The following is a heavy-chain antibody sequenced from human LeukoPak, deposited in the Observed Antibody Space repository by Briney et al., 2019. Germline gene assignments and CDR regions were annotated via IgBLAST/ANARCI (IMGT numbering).Heavy chain of an antibody. Sequence: SETLSLTCAVYGGSFSGYYWSWIRQPPGKGLEWIGEINHSGGTNYNPSLKSRVTISVDTSKNQFSLKLSSVTAADTAVYYCARQGDLLWFGDSSRDVWGKGTTVTISS. J-gene: IGHJ6*04. CDR2: INHSGGT. CDR3: ARQGDLLWFGDSSRDV. D-gene: IGHD3-10*01. CDR1: GGSFSGYY. V-gene: IGHV4-34*01.